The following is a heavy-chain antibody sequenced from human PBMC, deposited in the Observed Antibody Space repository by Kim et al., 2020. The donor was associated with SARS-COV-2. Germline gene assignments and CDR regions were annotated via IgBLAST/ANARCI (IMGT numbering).Heavy chain of an antibody. V-gene: IGHV3-23*01. CDR2: ISASGGST. CDR1: GFAFISYD. D-gene: IGHD5-18*01. CDR3: AKDPGGYQRRGFDY. J-gene: IGHJ4*02. Sequence: GGSLRLSCAASGFAFISYDMSWVRQVPGKGLEWVSAISASGGSTDYADSVKGRFTISRDNSKNTLYLEMNSLRAEDSAVYYCAKDPGGYQRRGFDYWGQGTLVTVSS.